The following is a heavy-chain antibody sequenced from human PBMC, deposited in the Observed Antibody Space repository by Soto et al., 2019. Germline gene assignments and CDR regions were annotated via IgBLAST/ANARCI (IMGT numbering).Heavy chain of an antibody. D-gene: IGHD3-10*01. CDR1: GFSFSDYY. V-gene: IGHV3-11*01. Sequence: QVQLVESGGGLVKPGGSLRLSCAASGFSFSDYYMNWIRQAPGKGLECISDISPSGSTIHYVDSVKGRFTISRDNAKNSLYLQMNNLRAEDTAVYHCARVELVRGVISDWFDPWGQGTLVTVSS. CDR3: ARVELVRGVISDWFDP. CDR2: ISPSGSTI. J-gene: IGHJ5*02.